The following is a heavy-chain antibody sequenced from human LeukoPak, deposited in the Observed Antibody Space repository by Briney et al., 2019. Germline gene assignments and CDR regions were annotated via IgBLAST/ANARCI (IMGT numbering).Heavy chain of an antibody. CDR3: ARYTSYDGMDV. CDR1: GGSISSSSYY. V-gene: IGHV4-39*01. CDR2: IYYSGST. J-gene: IGHJ6*02. D-gene: IGHD2-2*01. Sequence: SETLPLTCTVSGGSISSSSYYWGWIRQPPGKGLEWIGSIYYSGSTYYNPSLKSRVTISVDTSKNQFSLKLSSVTAADTAVYYCARYTSYDGMDVWGQGTTVTVSS.